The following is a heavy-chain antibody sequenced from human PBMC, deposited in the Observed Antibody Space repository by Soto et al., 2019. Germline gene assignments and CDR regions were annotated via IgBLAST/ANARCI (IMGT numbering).Heavy chain of an antibody. V-gene: IGHV1-69*13. CDR3: ARGGITGTTEFYYYYGMDV. CDR1: GGTFSSYA. J-gene: IGHJ6*02. CDR2: IIPIFGTA. D-gene: IGHD1-7*01. Sequence: SVKVSCKASGGTFSSYAISWVRQAPGQGLEWMGGIIPIFGTANYAQKFQGRVTITADESTSTAYMEPSSLRSEDTAVYYCARGGITGTTEFYYYYGMDVWGQGTTVTVSS.